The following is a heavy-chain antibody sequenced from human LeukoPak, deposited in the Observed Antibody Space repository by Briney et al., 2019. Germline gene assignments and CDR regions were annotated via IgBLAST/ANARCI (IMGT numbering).Heavy chain of an antibody. CDR1: GFTFSFYG. V-gene: IGHV3-30*02. CDR3: AKTSDQLLYSKFDF. D-gene: IGHD2/OR15-2a*01. Sequence: GGSLRLSCATSGFTFSFYGMHWVRQAPGKGLEWVAFIQYDGSYKFYADSVQGRFSISRDDSKNTLFLQMNSLRAEDTALYYCAKTSDQLLYSKFDFWGQGTLVTVSS. J-gene: IGHJ4*02. CDR2: IQYDGSYK.